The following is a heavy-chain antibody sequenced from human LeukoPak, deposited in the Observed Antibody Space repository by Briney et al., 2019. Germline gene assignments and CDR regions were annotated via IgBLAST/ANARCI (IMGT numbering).Heavy chain of an antibody. V-gene: IGHV4-59*08. CDR1: GGSFSGYY. CDR3: ATLRYCSGGSCFPKYFQH. D-gene: IGHD2-15*01. CDR2: IYYSGYT. J-gene: IGHJ1*01. Sequence: SETLSLTCAVYGGSFSGYYWSWIRQPPGKGLEWIGYIYYSGYTNYNPSLKSRVTMSVDTSKNQFSLKLTSVTAADTAVYYCATLRYCSGGSCFPKYFQHWGQGTLVTVSS.